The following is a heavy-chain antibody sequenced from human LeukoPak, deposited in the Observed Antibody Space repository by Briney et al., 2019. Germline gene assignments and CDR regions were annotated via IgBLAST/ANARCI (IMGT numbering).Heavy chain of an antibody. J-gene: IGHJ4*02. CDR1: GFTFSSYA. CDR3: ARSKMWPPSFDY. D-gene: IGHD2-21*01. CDR2: ITTTGGDT. V-gene: IGHV3-23*01. Sequence: PGGSLRLSCAASGFTFSSYAMSWVRQAPGKGLEWVSVITTTGGDTRYADSVKGRFTISRDNSKNTVYLQMNSLRAEDTAVYFCARSKMWPPSFDYWGQGTGHRLL.